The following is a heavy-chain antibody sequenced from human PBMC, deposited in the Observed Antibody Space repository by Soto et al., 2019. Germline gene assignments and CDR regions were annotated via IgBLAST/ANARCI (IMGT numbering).Heavy chain of an antibody. CDR2: IIPIFGTA. Sequence: QVQLVQSGAEVKKPGSSVKVSCKASGVTFSSYAISWLRQAPGQGLEWMGGIIPIFGTANYAQKFQGRVTITADESTSTVYMELSSLRSDDTAVYYCARGGGYGSGSYPFDYWGQGTLVTVSS. J-gene: IGHJ4*02. CDR3: ARGGGYGSGSYPFDY. D-gene: IGHD3-10*01. CDR1: GVTFSSYA. V-gene: IGHV1-69*01.